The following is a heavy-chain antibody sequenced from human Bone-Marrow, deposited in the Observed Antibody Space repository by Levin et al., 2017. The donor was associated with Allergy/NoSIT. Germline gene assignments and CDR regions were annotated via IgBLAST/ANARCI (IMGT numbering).Heavy chain of an antibody. D-gene: IGHD6-13*01. J-gene: IGHJ6*02. CDR3: AKDMAAAGSYYYDYGMDG. Sequence: GGSLRLSCAASGFTFDDYAMHWVRQAPGKGLEWVSGISWNSGSIGYADSVKGRFTISRDNAKNSLYLQMHSLRAEDTALYYCAKDMAAAGSYYYDYGMDGWGQGTTVTVSS. CDR1: GFTFDDYA. CDR2: ISWNSGSI. V-gene: IGHV3-9*01.